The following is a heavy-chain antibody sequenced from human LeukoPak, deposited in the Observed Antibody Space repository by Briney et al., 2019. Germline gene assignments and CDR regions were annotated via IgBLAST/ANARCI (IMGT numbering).Heavy chain of an antibody. CDR3: AISSGWYFREFYYFDY. D-gene: IGHD6-19*01. CDR2: ISGSGGST. CDR1: GFTFSSYW. J-gene: IGHJ4*02. V-gene: IGHV3-23*01. Sequence: GGSLRLSCAASGFTFSSYWMSWVRQAPGKGLEWVSAISGSGGSTYYADSVKGRFTISRDNSKNTLYLQMNSLRAEDTAVYYCAISSGWYFREFYYFDYWGQGTLVTVSS.